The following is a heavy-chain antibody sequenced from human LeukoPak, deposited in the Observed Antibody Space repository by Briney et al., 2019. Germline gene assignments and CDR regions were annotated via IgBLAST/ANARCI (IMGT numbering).Heavy chain of an antibody. J-gene: IGHJ5*02. CDR1: GGTFSSYA. CDR3: ARDGSGHWFDP. CDR2: INAYNGDT. V-gene: IGHV1-18*01. D-gene: IGHD6-25*01. Sequence: GASVKVSCKASGGTFSSYAISWVRQAPGQGLEWMGWINAYNGDTNHAQKFQGRVTMTTDTSTTTAYMELGSLRSDDTAVYYCARDGSGHWFDPWGQGTLVTVSS.